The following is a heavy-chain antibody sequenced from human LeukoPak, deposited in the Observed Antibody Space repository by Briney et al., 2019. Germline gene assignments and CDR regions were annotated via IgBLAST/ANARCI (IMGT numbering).Heavy chain of an antibody. Sequence: QPGRSLILSCAASGFTFSSYGMHWVRQAPGKGLEWVAVIWYDGSNKYYADSVKGRFTISRDNSKNTLYLQMNSLRTEDTAVYYCARAHGGGIAVAGTTSDYWGQGTLVTVSS. V-gene: IGHV3-33*01. J-gene: IGHJ4*02. CDR2: IWYDGSNK. CDR1: GFTFSSYG. D-gene: IGHD6-19*01. CDR3: ARAHGGGIAVAGTTSDY.